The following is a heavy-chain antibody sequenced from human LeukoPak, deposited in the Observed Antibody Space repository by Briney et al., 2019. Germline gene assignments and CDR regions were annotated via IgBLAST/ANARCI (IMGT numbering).Heavy chain of an antibody. CDR3: AKDSGDRSLRNYYFDL. D-gene: IGHD1-7*01. Sequence: GGSLRLSCAASGFTFSTYGMHWVRQAPGKGLEGVTFISYDGSNKYYADSVKGRFTISRDNSKNTLYLQINSLRAEDTAVYYCAKDSGDRSLRNYYFDLWGRGTLVTVSS. CDR1: GFTFSTYG. J-gene: IGHJ2*01. CDR2: ISYDGSNK. V-gene: IGHV3-30*18.